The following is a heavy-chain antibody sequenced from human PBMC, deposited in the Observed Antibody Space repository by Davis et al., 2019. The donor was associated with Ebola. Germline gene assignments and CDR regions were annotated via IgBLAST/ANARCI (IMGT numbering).Heavy chain of an antibody. D-gene: IGHD2/OR15-2a*01. CDR2: IYYSGST. V-gene: IGHV4-39*01. CDR3: ARHATFGMDV. J-gene: IGHJ6*02. Sequence: SETLSLTCAASGFTVSSNYMGCIRQPPGKGLEWIGSIYYSGSTYYNPSLKSRVTISVDTSKNQFSLKLSSVTAADTAVYYCARHATFGMDVWGQGTTVTVSS. CDR1: GFTVSSNY.